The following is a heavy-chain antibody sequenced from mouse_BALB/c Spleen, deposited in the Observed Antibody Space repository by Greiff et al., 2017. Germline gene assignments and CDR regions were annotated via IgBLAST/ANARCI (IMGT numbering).Heavy chain of an antibody. CDR1: GYTFTSYW. J-gene: IGHJ2*01. Sequence: LQQPGSELVRPGASVKLSCKASGYTFTSYWMHWVKQRPGQGLEWIGNIYPGSGSTNYDEKFKSKATLTVDKSSSTAYMQLSSLTSEDSAVYYCTRSVRSTMITTSLYYFDYWGQGTTLTVSS. CDR2: IYPGSGST. CDR3: TRSVRSTMITTSLYYFDY. V-gene: IGHV1S22*01. D-gene: IGHD2-4*01.